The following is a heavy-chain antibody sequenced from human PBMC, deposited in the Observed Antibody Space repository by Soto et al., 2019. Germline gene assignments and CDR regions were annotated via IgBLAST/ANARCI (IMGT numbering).Heavy chain of an antibody. Sequence: SETLSLTCAVYGGSFSGYYWIWIRQPPGKGLEWIGEINHSGSTNYNPSLKSRVTISVDTSKNQFSLKLSSVTAADTAVYYCAREGTEDYYDSSGYYGMDVWGQGTTVTVSS. CDR3: AREGTEDYYDSSGYYGMDV. CDR2: INHSGST. V-gene: IGHV4-34*01. J-gene: IGHJ6*02. CDR1: GGSFSGYY. D-gene: IGHD3-22*01.